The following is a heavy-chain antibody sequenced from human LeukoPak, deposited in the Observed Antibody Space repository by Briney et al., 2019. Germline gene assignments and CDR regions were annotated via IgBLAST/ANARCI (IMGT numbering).Heavy chain of an antibody. CDR3: ARVRDYSNSPFNWFDA. Sequence: ASVKVSCKASGYTFNHNYLHWVRQAPGQGLEWMGWINPNNPATHSSHKFQGRVTMTSDSSISTVYLEVNRLKPDDAAVYFCARVRDYSNSPFNWFDAWGQGTLVIVSS. J-gene: IGHJ5*02. CDR2: INPNNPAT. D-gene: IGHD6-6*01. CDR1: GYTFNHNY. V-gene: IGHV1-2*07.